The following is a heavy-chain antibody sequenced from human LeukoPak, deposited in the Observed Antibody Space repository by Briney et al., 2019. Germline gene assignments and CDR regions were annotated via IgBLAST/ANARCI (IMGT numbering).Heavy chain of an antibody. V-gene: IGHV1-18*01. CDR3: ARGANWFDP. D-gene: IGHD4/OR15-4a*01. J-gene: IGHJ5*02. Sequence: AASVKVSCKASSYIFINYGISWVRQAPGQGLEWMGWISAYNGNTNYAQNLQGRVTMTRDTSTSTVYMELGSLRSEDTAVYYCARGANWFDPWGQGTLVTVSS. CDR2: ISAYNGNT. CDR1: SYIFINYG.